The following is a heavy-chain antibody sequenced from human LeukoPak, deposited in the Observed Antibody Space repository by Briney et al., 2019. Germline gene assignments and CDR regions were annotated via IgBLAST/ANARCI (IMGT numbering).Heavy chain of an antibody. Sequence: SVKVSCKASGGTFSSYAISWVRQAPGQGLEWMGRIIPILGIANYAQKFQGRVTITADKSTSTAYMELSSLRSEDTAVYYCARDYSNYYYYGMDVWGQGTTVTVSS. V-gene: IGHV1-69*04. J-gene: IGHJ6*02. CDR1: GGTFSSYA. CDR3: ARDYSNYYYYGMDV. CDR2: IIPILGIA. D-gene: IGHD4-11*01.